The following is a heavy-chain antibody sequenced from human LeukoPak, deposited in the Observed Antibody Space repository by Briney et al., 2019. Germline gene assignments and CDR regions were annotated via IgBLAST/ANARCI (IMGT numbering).Heavy chain of an antibody. CDR3: AREVGRNPWFDY. D-gene: IGHD1-26*01. J-gene: IGHJ5*01. Sequence: GRSLRLSCAASGFTFSSSTLHWVRQAPGKGLEWVAFISNDGREKHYADSVKGRFTISRDNSKNMMYLQMNSLRPDDTAVYSCAREVGRNPWFDYWGQGTLLTVSS. CDR1: GFTFSSST. V-gene: IGHV3-30*04. CDR2: ISNDGREK.